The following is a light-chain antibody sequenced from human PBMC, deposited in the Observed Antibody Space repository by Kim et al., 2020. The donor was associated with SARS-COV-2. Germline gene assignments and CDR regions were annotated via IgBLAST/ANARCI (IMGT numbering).Light chain of an antibody. CDR1: SLRSYY. J-gene: IGLJ1*01. Sequence: SELTQDPAVSVALGQTVRITCLGDSLRSYYASWYQQKPGQAPVIVIYGKNNRHSGIPDRFSGSSSGNTASLTITGAQAEDEADYYCNSRDSSGNHEVFGT. V-gene: IGLV3-19*01. CDR2: GKN. CDR3: NSRDSSGNHEV.